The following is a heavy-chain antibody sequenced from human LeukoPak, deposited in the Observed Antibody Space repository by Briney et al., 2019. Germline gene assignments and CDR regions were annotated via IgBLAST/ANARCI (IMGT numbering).Heavy chain of an antibody. CDR1: GFTFSSYG. CDR2: IRYDGSNK. Sequence: PGGSLRLSCAASGFTFSSYGMHWTRPAPGKGLEWVSFIRYDGSNKYYPDSVKGRFTISRDNYKNTLYLQMNSLRAEDTAVYYCAKGYWSGYSFDNWFGPWGQGTLVTVSS. J-gene: IGHJ5*02. D-gene: IGHD3-3*01. V-gene: IGHV3-30*02. CDR3: AKGYWSGYSFDNWFGP.